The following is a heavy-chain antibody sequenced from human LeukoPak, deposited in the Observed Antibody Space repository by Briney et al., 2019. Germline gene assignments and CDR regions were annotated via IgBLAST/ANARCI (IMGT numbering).Heavy chain of an antibody. CDR1: GGSISSYY. Sequence: SETLSLTCTVSGGSISSYYWSRIRQPPGKGLEWIGYIYYSGSTNYNPSLKSRVTISVDTSKNQFSLKLSSVTAADTAVYYCARHRNYGFDYWGQGTLVTVSS. J-gene: IGHJ4*02. CDR3: ARHRNYGFDY. D-gene: IGHD3-10*01. V-gene: IGHV4-59*08. CDR2: IYYSGST.